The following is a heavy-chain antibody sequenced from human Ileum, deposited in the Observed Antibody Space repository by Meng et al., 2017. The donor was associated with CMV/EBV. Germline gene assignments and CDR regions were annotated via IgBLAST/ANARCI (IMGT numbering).Heavy chain of an antibody. V-gene: IGHV1-18*01. CDR2: INSYNGDT. CDR1: CYTFGSQD. CDR3: ARGGRYADYEGWFDP. Sequence: QFQMVQSGAEVKESGASVKVSCQASCYTFGSQDFTWVRQAPGQGLEWMGWINSYNGDTNYAQKFQGRVTMTTDTSTSTAYMELRSLTSDDSAVYYCARGGRYADYEGWFDPWGQGTLVTVSS. D-gene: IGHD4-17*01. J-gene: IGHJ5*02.